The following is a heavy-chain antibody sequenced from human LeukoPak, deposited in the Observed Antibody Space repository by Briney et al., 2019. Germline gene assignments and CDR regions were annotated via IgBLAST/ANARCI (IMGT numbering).Heavy chain of an antibody. CDR3: ARGGWYPESFQH. Sequence: PSETLSLTCTVSGGSISSYSWSWIRQPPGKGLEWIGYITDSGSTNYNPSLRGRVTMSVDTSKKQYSLKLSSVTAADTAVYYCARGGWYPESFQHWGQGALVTVSS. D-gene: IGHD6-19*01. J-gene: IGHJ1*01. CDR2: ITDSGST. CDR1: GGSISSYS. V-gene: IGHV4-59*01.